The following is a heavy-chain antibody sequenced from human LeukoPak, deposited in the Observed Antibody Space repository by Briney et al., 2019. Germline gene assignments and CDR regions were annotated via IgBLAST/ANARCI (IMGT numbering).Heavy chain of an antibody. J-gene: IGHJ3*02. CDR3: AKGYSGSDYWAFDM. D-gene: IGHD5-12*01. Sequence: GGSLRLSCAASGFTFSSYSMTWVRQAPGKGLEWVSAISGSGVYTFHADSVKGRFSISRDNSKNTLFLQMNSLRAEDTAVYYCAKGYSGSDYWAFDMWGQGTMVTVSS. V-gene: IGHV3-23*01. CDR2: ISGSGVYT. CDR1: GFTFSSYS.